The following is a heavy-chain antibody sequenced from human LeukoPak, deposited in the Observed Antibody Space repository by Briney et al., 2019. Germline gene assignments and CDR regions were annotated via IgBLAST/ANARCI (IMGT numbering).Heavy chain of an antibody. CDR3: ARDRASGIAVATRYFDL. V-gene: IGHV4-31*03. CDR2: IYYSGST. CDR1: GGSISSGGYY. Sequence: SETLSLTCTVSGGSISSGGYYWSWIRQHPGKGLEWIGYIYYSGSTYYNPSLKSRVTISVDTSKNQFSLKLSSVTAADTAVYYCARDRASGIAVATRYFDLWGRGTLVTVSS. D-gene: IGHD6-19*01. J-gene: IGHJ2*01.